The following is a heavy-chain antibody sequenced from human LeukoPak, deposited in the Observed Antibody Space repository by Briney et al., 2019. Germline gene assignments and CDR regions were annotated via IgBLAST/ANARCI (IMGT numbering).Heavy chain of an antibody. CDR3: ATHHSTKGFDY. Sequence: PGGSPRLSCAASGFTFRSYGMHWVRQAPGKGLDWVAIIWYDGSNKYYADSVKGRFIISKDNSKNTLYLQMNSLRAEDTGVYYCATHHSTKGFDYWGQGTLVTVSS. CDR1: GFTFRSYG. J-gene: IGHJ4*02. CDR2: IWYDGSNK. V-gene: IGHV3-33*01. D-gene: IGHD2-15*01.